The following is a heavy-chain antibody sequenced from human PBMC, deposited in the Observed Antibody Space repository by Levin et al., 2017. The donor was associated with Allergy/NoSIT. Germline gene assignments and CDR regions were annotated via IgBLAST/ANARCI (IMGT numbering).Heavy chain of an antibody. Sequence: SETLSLTCSVSGGSISSNTFYWGWIRQPPGKGLEWIGSVYYSGGTYYNPSLQSRVTISVDTSKNQFSLKLTSVTATDTAIYYCALDHGAYPGSGGYFDHWGQGTLVTVSS. D-gene: IGHD4-17*01. CDR1: GGSISSNTFY. CDR3: ALDHGAYPGSGGYFDH. V-gene: IGHV4-39*01. CDR2: VYYSGGT. J-gene: IGHJ4*02.